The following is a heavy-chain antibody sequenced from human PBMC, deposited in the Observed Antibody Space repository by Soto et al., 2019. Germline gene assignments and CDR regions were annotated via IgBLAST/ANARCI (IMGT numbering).Heavy chain of an antibody. Sequence: SETLSLTCTVSGGSVTTSRYCWTWQLQPQGKGLEWITYISHITSTNYTPPLKIRVTISLYTSKNHFSLKLRSVTPADTDLYFCAGDWGATDGASDIWGQGTM. CDR2: ISHITST. J-gene: IGHJ3*02. D-gene: IGHD7-27*01. V-gene: IGHV4-61*03. CDR1: GGSVTTSRYC. CDR3: AGDWGATDGASDI.